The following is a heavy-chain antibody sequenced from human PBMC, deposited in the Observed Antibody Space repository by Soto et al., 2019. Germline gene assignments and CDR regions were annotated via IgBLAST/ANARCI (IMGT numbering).Heavy chain of an antibody. J-gene: IGHJ5*02. V-gene: IGHV1-69*13. CDR3: ATSSRKHCRGGTCYENWFDP. Sequence: SVKVSCKAPGDIFAKYVITWARQAPGQGLEWMGGIIPMFGTVNYSQRFQGRLTITADESTSTSCRELNSRSSEDTAVYYCATSSRKHCRGGTCYENWFDPWGQGTLVTVSS. CDR2: IIPMFGTV. D-gene: IGHD2-15*01. CDR1: GDIFAKYV.